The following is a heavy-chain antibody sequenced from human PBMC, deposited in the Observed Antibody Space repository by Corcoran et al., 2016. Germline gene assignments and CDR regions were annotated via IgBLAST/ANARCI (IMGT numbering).Heavy chain of an antibody. D-gene: IGHD5-18*01. V-gene: IGHV1-69*01. J-gene: IGHJ5*02. CDR1: GGTLSSYS. CDR2: IIPIFGTA. Sequence: QVQLVQSGAEVKKPGSSVKVSCKASGGTLSSYSISWVRQAPGQGLEWMGGIIPIFGTANYAQKFQGRVTITADESTSTDYMELSSVTAADTAVYYGARGGGYSYGYRPWGFDVWGQGTLVTVSS. CDR3: ARGGGYSYGYRPWGFDV.